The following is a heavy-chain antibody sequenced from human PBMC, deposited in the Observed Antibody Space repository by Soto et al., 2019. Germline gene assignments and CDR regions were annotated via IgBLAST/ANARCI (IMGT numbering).Heavy chain of an antibody. V-gene: IGHV3-9*01. CDR3: AKGWIVNYDFWSGYRYFDY. CDR2: ISWNSGSI. Sequence: EVQLVESGGGLVQPGRSLRLSCAASGFTFDDYAMHWVRQAPGKGLEWVSGISWNSGSIGYADSVKGRFTISRDNAKNSLYLQMNSLRAEDTALYYCAKGWIVNYDFWSGYRYFDYWGQGTLVTVSS. J-gene: IGHJ4*02. CDR1: GFTFDDYA. D-gene: IGHD3-3*01.